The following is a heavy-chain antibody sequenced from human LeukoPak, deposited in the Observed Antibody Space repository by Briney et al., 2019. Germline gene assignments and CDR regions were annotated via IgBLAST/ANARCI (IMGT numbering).Heavy chain of an antibody. J-gene: IGHJ4*02. V-gene: IGHV1-69*04. D-gene: IGHD2-15*01. CDR2: IIPILGIA. CDR1: GASFSSYA. Sequence: SVKVSCKAAGASFSSYAYSWLRQARGKGLEWMGRIIPILGIANYAQKFQGRVTITADKSTSTAYMELSSLRSEDTAVYYCATVADYWGQGTLVTVSS. CDR3: ATVADY.